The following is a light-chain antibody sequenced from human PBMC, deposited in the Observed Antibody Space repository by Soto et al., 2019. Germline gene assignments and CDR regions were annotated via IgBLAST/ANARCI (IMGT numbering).Light chain of an antibody. J-gene: IGKJ2*01. Sequence: EIVMTQSPVTLSMSPGERAALSCRASQSVGTSLAWYQHKPGQGPRLLIYGASTRATGIPASFSGSGSGTEFTFTISSLQSEDFAVYYCQQYTNWPPLYTFGQGTTLEIK. CDR3: QQYTNWPPLYT. CDR1: QSVGTS. V-gene: IGKV3-15*01. CDR2: GAS.